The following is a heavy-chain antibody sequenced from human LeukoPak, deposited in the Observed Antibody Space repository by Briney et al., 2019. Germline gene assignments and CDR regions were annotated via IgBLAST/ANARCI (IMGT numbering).Heavy chain of an antibody. J-gene: IGHJ4*01. CDR3: ARYNTGGSDY. V-gene: IGHV3-33*01. Sequence: PGGSLRLSCAASGFTFSSYGMHWVRQAPGKGLEWVAVIWYDGSKTYYADSVEGRFTISRDNSKNTLYLQMSSLRADDTAVYYCARYNTGGSDYWGQGTLVTVSS. D-gene: IGHD7-27*01. CDR1: GFTFSSYG. CDR2: IWYDGSKT.